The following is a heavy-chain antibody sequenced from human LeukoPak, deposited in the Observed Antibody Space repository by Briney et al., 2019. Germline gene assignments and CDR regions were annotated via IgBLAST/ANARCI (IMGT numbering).Heavy chain of an antibody. CDR3: ARHSTYYDFPNYYYYMDV. D-gene: IGHD3-3*01. CDR2: IYYSGST. CDR1: GGSISSYY. V-gene: IGHV4-59*08. Sequence: SETLSLTCTVSGGSISSYYWSWIRQPPGKGLEWIGYIYYSGSTNYNPSLKSRVTISVDTSKNQFSLKLSSVTAADTAVYYCARHSTYYDFPNYYYYMDVWGKGTTVTVSS. J-gene: IGHJ6*03.